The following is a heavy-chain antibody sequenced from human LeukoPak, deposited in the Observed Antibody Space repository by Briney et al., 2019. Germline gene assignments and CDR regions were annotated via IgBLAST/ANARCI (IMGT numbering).Heavy chain of an antibody. CDR1: GYTFTGYY. Sequence: ASVKVSCKASGYTFTGYYMHWVRQAPGQGLEWMGWINPNSGGTNYAQKFQGWVTMTRDTSISTAYMELSRLRSDDTAVYYCARENAAAAVDYYGMDVWGQGTTVTVSS. CDR3: ARENAAAAVDYYGMDV. CDR2: INPNSGGT. V-gene: IGHV1-2*04. J-gene: IGHJ6*02. D-gene: IGHD6-13*01.